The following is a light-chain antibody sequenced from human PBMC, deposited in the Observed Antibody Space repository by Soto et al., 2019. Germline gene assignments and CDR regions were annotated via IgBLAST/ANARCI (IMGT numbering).Light chain of an antibody. Sequence: DIQMTQSPSTLSASVGDRVTITCRASQSISSWLAWYHQKPGKAPKLLIFDASSLESGVPSRFSGSGSGTEFTLSISSLQPDDFATYCCQQYNSYPYTFGQGTKLDIK. CDR3: QQYNSYPYT. CDR2: DAS. J-gene: IGKJ2*01. CDR1: QSISSW. V-gene: IGKV1-5*01.